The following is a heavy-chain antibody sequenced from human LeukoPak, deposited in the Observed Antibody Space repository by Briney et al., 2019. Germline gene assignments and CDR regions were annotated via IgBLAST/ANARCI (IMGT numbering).Heavy chain of an antibody. CDR3: AKDGVATAGRGSHFDY. J-gene: IGHJ4*02. D-gene: IGHD6-13*01. CDR1: GFTFSSYS. Sequence: GGSLRLSCAASGFTFSSYSMNWVRQAPGKGLEWVSSISSSSSYIYYADSVKGRFTISRDNAKNSLYLQMNSLRAEDTAVYYCAKDGVATAGRGSHFDYWGQGTLVTVSS. V-gene: IGHV3-21*04. CDR2: ISSSSSYI.